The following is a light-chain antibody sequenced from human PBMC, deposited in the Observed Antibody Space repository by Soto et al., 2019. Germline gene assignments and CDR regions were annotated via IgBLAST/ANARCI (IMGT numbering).Light chain of an antibody. CDR1: NSDIGSYNY. V-gene: IGLV2-14*01. CDR2: EVN. Sequence: QSVLTQPASVSGSSGQSITISCSGTNSDIGSYNYVSWYQQHPGKAPKLIVFEVNNRPSGISDRFSGSKSGTTASLTISGLQTEDEAVYYCQSYDSSLSGSVFGGGTKLTVL. CDR3: QSYDSSLSGSV. J-gene: IGLJ3*02.